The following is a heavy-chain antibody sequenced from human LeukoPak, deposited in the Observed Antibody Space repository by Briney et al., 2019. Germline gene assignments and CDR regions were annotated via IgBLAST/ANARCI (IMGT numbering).Heavy chain of an antibody. CDR2: IYYSGST. CDR1: GGSISSYY. CDR3: ARGRNYYGSEAAFCFDY. Sequence: SETLSLTCTVSGGSISSYYWSWIRHPPGKGRESIGYIYYSGSTNYNPSLKSRVTISVDTSKNQFSLKLSSVTAADTAVYYCARGRNYYGSEAAFCFDYWGHGTLVTVSS. J-gene: IGHJ4*01. D-gene: IGHD3-10*01. V-gene: IGHV4-59*01.